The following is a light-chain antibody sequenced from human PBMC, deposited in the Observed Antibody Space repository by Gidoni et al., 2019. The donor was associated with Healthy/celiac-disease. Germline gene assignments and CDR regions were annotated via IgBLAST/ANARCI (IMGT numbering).Light chain of an antibody. V-gene: IGLV2-23*01. CDR2: EGS. CDR3: CSYAGSSTLYV. Sequence: QSALTQPASVSWYPGQSITISCTGTSSDVGSYNLVSWYQQHPGKAPKLMIYEGSQRPLGVSNRFSGSKSGNTASLTIAGLQAEDEADYYCCSYAGSSTLYVFGTGTKVTVL. CDR1: SSDVGSYNL. J-gene: IGLJ1*01.